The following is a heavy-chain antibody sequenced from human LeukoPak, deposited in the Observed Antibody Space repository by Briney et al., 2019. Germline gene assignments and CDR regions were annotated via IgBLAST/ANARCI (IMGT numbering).Heavy chain of an antibody. J-gene: IGHJ4*02. V-gene: IGHV1-18*01. CDR2: TYNSYT. CDR1: GYTSTTYG. D-gene: IGHD1-1*01. Sequence: VKVSCKASGYTSTTYGISWVRQAPGQGLEWMGWTYNSYTHYAQTLRDRLTMTTDTSTSTSYMELRSLRSDDTAVYYCARVVLNWSPDYWGQGTLVTVSS. CDR3: ARVVLNWSPDY.